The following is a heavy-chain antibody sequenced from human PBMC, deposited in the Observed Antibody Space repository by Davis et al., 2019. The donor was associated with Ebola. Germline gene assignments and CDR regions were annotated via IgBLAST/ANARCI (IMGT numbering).Heavy chain of an antibody. Sequence: GESLNIPCAASGFTFSNAWVSWVRQAPGKGLEWVGRIKSKTDGGTTDYAAPVKGRFTISRDDSKNTLYLQMNSLKTEDTAVYYCTTAAGREAVAGTDYWGQGTLVTVSS. D-gene: IGHD6-19*01. CDR3: TTAAGREAVAGTDY. CDR1: GFTFSNAW. J-gene: IGHJ4*02. V-gene: IGHV3-15*01. CDR2: IKSKTDGGTT.